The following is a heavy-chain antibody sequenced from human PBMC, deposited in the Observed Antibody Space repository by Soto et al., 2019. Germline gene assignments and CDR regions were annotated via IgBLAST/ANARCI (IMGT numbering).Heavy chain of an antibody. CDR1: GYTITNYA. D-gene: IGHD2-15*01. J-gene: IGHJ6*02. Sequence: ASVKVSCKASGYTITNYAMHWVRQAPGQRLEWMGFINAGNGDTKYSEKFQGRVTITREASAGTVYLELSSLRSEDTAVYSCARSGGGTCSGGICYYYNGMDVWGQGTTVT. CDR2: INAGNGDT. V-gene: IGHV1-3*01. CDR3: ARSGGGTCSGGICYYYNGMDV.